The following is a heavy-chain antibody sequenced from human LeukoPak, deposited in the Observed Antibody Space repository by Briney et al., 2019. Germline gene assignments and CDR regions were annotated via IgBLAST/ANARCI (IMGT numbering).Heavy chain of an antibody. V-gene: IGHV1-8*01. Sequence: ASVKVSCKASGYTFTSYDINWVRQATGQGLEWMGWMNPNSGNTGYAQKFQGRVTMPRNTSISTAYMEVSSLRSEDTAVYYCARGTRGDILTGYSLGYWGQGTLVTVSS. J-gene: IGHJ4*02. CDR3: ARGTRGDILTGYSLGY. CDR1: GYTFTSYD. D-gene: IGHD3-9*01. CDR2: MNPNSGNT.